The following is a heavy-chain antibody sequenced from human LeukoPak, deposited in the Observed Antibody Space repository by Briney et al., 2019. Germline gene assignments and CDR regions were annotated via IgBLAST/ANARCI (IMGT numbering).Heavy chain of an antibody. J-gene: IGHJ4*02. CDR2: IKSKTDGGTT. CDR1: GFTFSNAW. V-gene: IGHV3-15*01. D-gene: IGHD4-17*01. CDR3: TTDFGDYQRDYYFDY. Sequence: PGRSLRLSCAASGFTFSNAWMSWVRQAPGKGLEWVGRIKSKTDGGTTDYAAPVKGRFTISRDDSKNTLYLQMNSLKTEDTAVYYCTTDFGDYQRDYYFDYWGQGTLVTVSS.